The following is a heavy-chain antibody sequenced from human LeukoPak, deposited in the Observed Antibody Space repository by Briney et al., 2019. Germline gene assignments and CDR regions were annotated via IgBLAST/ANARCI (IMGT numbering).Heavy chain of an antibody. CDR3: ARDGYDSSGYYPPGDY. J-gene: IGHJ4*02. D-gene: IGHD3-22*01. CDR1: GFTFSDYY. CDR2: ISSSGSTR. Sequence: PGGSLRLSCAASGFTFSDYYMTWIRQAPGKGLEWVSYISSSGSTRYYADSVKGRFTISRDNAKNSLYLQMNRPRAEDTAVYYCARDGYDSSGYYPPGDYWGQGTLVTVSS. V-gene: IGHV3-11*01.